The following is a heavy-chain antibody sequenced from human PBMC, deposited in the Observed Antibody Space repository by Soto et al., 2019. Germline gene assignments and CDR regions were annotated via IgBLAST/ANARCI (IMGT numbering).Heavy chain of an antibody. D-gene: IGHD5-12*01. Sequence: EVQLVESGGGLDKPGGSLRLSCAASGFTFSSYSMNWVRQAPGKGLEWVSSISSSSSYIYYADSVKGRFTISRDNAKNSLYLQMNSLRAEDTAVYYCARDGDSGPPGYYYYYYGMDVWGQGTTVNVSS. CDR1: GFTFSSYS. V-gene: IGHV3-21*01. CDR2: ISSSSSYI. CDR3: ARDGDSGPPGYYYYYYGMDV. J-gene: IGHJ6*02.